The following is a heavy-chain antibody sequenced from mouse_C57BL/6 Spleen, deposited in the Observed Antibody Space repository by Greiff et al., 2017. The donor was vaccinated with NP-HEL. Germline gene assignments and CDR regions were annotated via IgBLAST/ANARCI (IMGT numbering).Heavy chain of an antibody. CDR1: GYTFTSYW. V-gene: IGHV1-50*01. CDR3: ARRDYYGSSYRFAY. CDR2: IDPSDSYT. J-gene: IGHJ3*01. Sequence: QVQLQQSGAELVKPGASVKLSCKASGYTFTSYWMQWVKQRPGQGLEWIGEIDPSDSYTNYNQKFKGKATLTVDTSSSTAYMQLSSLTSEDSAVYYCARRDYYGSSYRFAYWGQGTLVTVSA. D-gene: IGHD1-1*01.